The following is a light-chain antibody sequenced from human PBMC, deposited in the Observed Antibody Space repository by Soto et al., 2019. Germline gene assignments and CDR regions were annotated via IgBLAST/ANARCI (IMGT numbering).Light chain of an antibody. CDR2: DTS. J-gene: IGKJ2*01. CDR3: HQASSFPYP. V-gene: IGKV1-12*01. CDR1: QDITRW. Sequence: DIQMTQSPSSVSASVGDRVTITCRASQDITRWLTWYQQRPGNAPKLLIFDTSTLEPVVPSRVSGAGSGTHFTLTISNLQPEAFATYYCHQASSFPYPFGQGTKRQI.